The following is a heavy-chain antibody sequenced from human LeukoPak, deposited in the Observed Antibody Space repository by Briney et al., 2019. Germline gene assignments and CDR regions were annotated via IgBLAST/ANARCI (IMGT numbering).Heavy chain of an antibody. J-gene: IGHJ4*02. Sequence: ASVKVSCKASGYTFTSYYMHWVRQAPGQGLEWMGIINPSGGSTSCAQKFQGRVTMTRDTSTSTVYMELSSLRSEDTAVYYCARDPRTPYYFDYWGQGTLVTVSS. V-gene: IGHV1-46*03. CDR2: INPSGGST. CDR3: ARDPRTPYYFDY. CDR1: GYTFTSYY.